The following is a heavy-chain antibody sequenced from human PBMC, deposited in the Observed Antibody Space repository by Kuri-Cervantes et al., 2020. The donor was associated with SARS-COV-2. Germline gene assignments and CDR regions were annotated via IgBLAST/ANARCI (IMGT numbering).Heavy chain of an antibody. D-gene: IGHD5-18*01. CDR1: GFIFSDYG. J-gene: IGHJ4*02. Sequence: GGSLRLSCPTSGFIFSDYGMHWVRQAPGKGLEWVAVIWSDGSNKYYADSVKGRFTISRDNSKNTLYLQMNNLRPEDRAIYFCSRGGYRYDKPGVYFDYWGQGTLVTVSS. CDR2: IWSDGSNK. CDR3: SRGGYRYDKPGVYFDY. V-gene: IGHV3-33*01.